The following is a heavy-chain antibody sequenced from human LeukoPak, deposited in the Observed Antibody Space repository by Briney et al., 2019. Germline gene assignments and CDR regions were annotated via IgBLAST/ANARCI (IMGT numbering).Heavy chain of an antibody. CDR1: GGSFSGYY. V-gene: IGHV4-34*01. CDR2: INHSGST. CDR3: ARARTIVVVPAANRRRMDV. D-gene: IGHD2-2*01. J-gene: IGHJ6*02. Sequence: KPSETLSLTCAVYGGSFSGYYWSWIRQPPGKGLEWIGEINHSGSTNYNPSLKSRVTISVDTSKNQFSLKLSSVTAADTAVYYCARARTIVVVPAANRRRMDVWGQGTTVTVSS.